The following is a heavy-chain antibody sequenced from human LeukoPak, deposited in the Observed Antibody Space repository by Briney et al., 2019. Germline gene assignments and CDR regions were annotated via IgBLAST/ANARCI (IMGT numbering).Heavy chain of an antibody. V-gene: IGHV3-30*02. CDR2: IRYDGSNK. J-gene: IGHJ6*02. CDR1: GFTFCSYG. Sequence: PGGSLRLSCAASGFTFCSYGMHWVRQAPGKGLEWVAFIRYDGSNKYYADSVKGRFTISRDNSKNTLYLQMNSLRAEDTAVYYCAKIRFGEYYYYYGMDVWGQGTTVTVSS. D-gene: IGHD3-10*01. CDR3: AKIRFGEYYYYYGMDV.